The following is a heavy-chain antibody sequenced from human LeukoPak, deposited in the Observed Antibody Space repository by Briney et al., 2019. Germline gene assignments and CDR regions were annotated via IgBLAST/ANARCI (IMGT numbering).Heavy chain of an antibody. D-gene: IGHD2-21*01. CDR1: GFTFSSYG. Sequence: PGGSLRLSCAAPGFTFSSYGMHWVRQAPGKGLEWVAVISYDGSNKYYADSVKGRFTISRDNSKNTLYLQMNSLRAEDTAVYYCAKDLALWGDPYYFDYWGQGTLVTVSS. CDR3: AKDLALWGDPYYFDY. CDR2: ISYDGSNK. J-gene: IGHJ4*02. V-gene: IGHV3-30*18.